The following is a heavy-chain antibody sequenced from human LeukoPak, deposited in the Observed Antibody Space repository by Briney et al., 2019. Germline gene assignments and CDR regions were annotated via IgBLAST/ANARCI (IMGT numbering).Heavy chain of an antibody. Sequence: ASVKVSCQASGSTFSSYTINWVRQAPGRGRDCMGRIIPILGIANYAQKFQGRVTITADKSTSTAYMELSSLRSEDTAVYYCARDRDYGDHDAFDIWGQGTMVTVSS. J-gene: IGHJ3*02. D-gene: IGHD4-17*01. CDR3: ARDRDYGDHDAFDI. CDR2: IIPILGIA. V-gene: IGHV1-69*04. CDR1: GSTFSSYT.